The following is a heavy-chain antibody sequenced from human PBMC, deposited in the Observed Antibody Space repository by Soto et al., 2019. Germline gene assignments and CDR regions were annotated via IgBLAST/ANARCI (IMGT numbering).Heavy chain of an antibody. D-gene: IGHD6-19*01. CDR1: GYIFTGYY. J-gene: IGHJ4*02. CDR3: ATSRISIAVAGETEYYFNY. Sequence: ASVKVSCKASGYIFTGYYMHWVRQAPGQGLEWMGWINPNSGDTNYTQKFQGWVTMTRDTSISTAYMELSRLRSDDTAVYYCATSRISIAVAGETEYYFNYWGQGTLVTVSS. V-gene: IGHV1-2*04. CDR2: INPNSGDT.